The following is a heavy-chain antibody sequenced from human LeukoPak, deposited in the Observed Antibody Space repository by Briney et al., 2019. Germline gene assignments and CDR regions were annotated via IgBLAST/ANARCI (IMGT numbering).Heavy chain of an antibody. Sequence: ASETLSLTCTVSGGSISSSGYFWGWIRQPPGKGLEWIGSISYSGSTYYNPSLNSRVTLSIDTSKNQFSLKLSSVTAADTAVYYCAGAPIAAHRQGAFDIWGQGTMVTVSS. J-gene: IGHJ3*02. V-gene: IGHV4-39*07. CDR2: ISYSGST. CDR3: AGAPIAAHRQGAFDI. CDR1: GGSISSSGYF. D-gene: IGHD6-13*01.